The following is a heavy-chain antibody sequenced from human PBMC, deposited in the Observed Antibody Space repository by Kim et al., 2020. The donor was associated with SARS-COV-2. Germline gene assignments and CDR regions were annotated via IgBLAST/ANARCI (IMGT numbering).Heavy chain of an antibody. V-gene: IGHV4-4*02. CDR2: IYHSGST. J-gene: IGHJ4*02. CDR1: GGSISSSNW. CDR3: AISRDDYGDYPGGYFDY. D-gene: IGHD4-17*01. Sequence: SETLSLTCAVSGGSISSSNWWSWVRQPPGKGLEWIGEIYHSGSTNYNPSLKSRVTISVDKSKNQFSLKLSSVTAADTAVYYCAISRDDYGDYPGGYFDYWGQGTLVTVSS.